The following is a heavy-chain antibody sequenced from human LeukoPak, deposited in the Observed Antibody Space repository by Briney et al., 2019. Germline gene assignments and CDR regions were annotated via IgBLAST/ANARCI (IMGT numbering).Heavy chain of an antibody. CDR1: GGSISSTTYY. J-gene: IGHJ4*02. D-gene: IGHD3-9*01. CDR3: ATLNVLRYFL. CDR2: IYYSGST. Sequence: PSETLSLTCTVSGGSISSTTYYWAWIRQPPGKGLEWIGGIYYSGSTYYNPSLKSRVTISVDTSKNQFSLKLSSVTAADTAVYYCATLNVLRYFLWGQGTLVTVSS. V-gene: IGHV4-39*01.